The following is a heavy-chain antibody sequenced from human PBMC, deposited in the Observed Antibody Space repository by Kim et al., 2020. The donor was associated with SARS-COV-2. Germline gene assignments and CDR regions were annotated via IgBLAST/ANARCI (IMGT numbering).Heavy chain of an antibody. CDR2: ISYDGSNK. CDR3: AKDPRGLPRYDFDY. D-gene: IGHD1-26*01. Sequence: GGSLRLSCAASGFTFSSYGMHWVRQAPGKGLEWVAVISYDGSNKYYADSVKGRFTISRDNSKNTLYLQMNSLRAEDTAVYYCAKDPRGLPRYDFDYWGQGTLGTVSS. V-gene: IGHV3-30*18. CDR1: GFTFSSYG. J-gene: IGHJ4*02.